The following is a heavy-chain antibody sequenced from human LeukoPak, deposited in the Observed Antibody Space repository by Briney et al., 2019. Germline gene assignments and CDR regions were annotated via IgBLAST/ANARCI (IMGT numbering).Heavy chain of an antibody. Sequence: GASATVSCKASGYTFTSYYMHWVRQAPGQGLEWMGIINPSGGSTSYAQKFQGRVTMTRDTSTSTVYMELSSLRSEDTAVYYCARDRERSWYPYYYYYYGMDVWGQGTTVTVSS. V-gene: IGHV1-46*01. J-gene: IGHJ6*02. CDR1: GYTFTSYY. CDR3: ARDRERSWYPYYYYYYGMDV. CDR2: INPSGGST. D-gene: IGHD6-13*01.